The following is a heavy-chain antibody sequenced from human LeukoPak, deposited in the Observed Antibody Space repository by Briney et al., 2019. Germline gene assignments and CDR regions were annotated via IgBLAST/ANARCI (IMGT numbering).Heavy chain of an antibody. V-gene: IGHV1-8*01. CDR3: ARGGHNWNYGDP. D-gene: IGHD1-7*01. J-gene: IGHJ5*02. Sequence: ASVKVSCEASGYTFTSYDINWVRQATGQGLEWMGWMNPNSGNTGYAQKFQGRVTMTRNTSISTAYMELSSLRSEDTAVYYCARGGHNWNYGDPWGQGTLVTVSS. CDR1: GYTFTSYD. CDR2: MNPNSGNT.